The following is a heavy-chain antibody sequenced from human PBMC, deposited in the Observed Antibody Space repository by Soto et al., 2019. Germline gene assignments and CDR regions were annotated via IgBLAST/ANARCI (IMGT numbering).Heavy chain of an antibody. CDR1: GFTFSSYW. Sequence: EVQLVESGGGLVQPGESLRLSCAASGFTFSSYWMHWIRKASGKGLMWVARVRSDGDNTVYATSVQGRFSISTDNAKYTRYLQMNRLSDEETAVYYCVRGLPNVSSFDSWGLGTLVTVSS. D-gene: IGHD5-12*01. CDR3: VRGLPNVSSFDS. CDR2: VRSDGDNT. V-gene: IGHV3-74*01. J-gene: IGHJ4*02.